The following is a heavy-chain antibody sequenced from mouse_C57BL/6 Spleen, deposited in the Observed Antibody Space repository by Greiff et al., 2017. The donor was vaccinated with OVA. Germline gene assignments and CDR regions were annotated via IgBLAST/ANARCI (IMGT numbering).Heavy chain of an antibody. CDR3: ARGGYPPYYAMDY. V-gene: IGHV5-17*01. D-gene: IGHD2-2*01. CDR2: ISSGSSTI. CDR1: GFTFSDYG. Sequence: EVQRVESGGGLVKPGGSLKLSCAASGFTFSDYGMHWVRQAPEKGLEWVAYISSGSSTIYYADTVKGRFTISRDNAKNTLFLQMTSLRSEDTAMYYCARGGYPPYYAMDYWGQGTSVTVSS. J-gene: IGHJ4*01.